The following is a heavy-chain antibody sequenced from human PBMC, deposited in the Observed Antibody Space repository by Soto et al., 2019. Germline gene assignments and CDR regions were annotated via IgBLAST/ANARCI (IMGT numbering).Heavy chain of an antibody. J-gene: IGHJ6*02. CDR1: GYTFTGYY. V-gene: IGHV1-2*04. D-gene: IGHD6-6*01. CDR2: INPNSGGT. CDR3: ARWTYSSSSGAMDV. Sequence: QVQLVQSGAEVKKPGASVKVSCKASGYTFTGYYMHWVRQAPGQGLEWMGWINPNSGGTNYAQKFQGWVTMTRDTSIRTAYMELSRLRSDDTAVYYCARWTYSSSSGAMDVWGQGTTVTVSS.